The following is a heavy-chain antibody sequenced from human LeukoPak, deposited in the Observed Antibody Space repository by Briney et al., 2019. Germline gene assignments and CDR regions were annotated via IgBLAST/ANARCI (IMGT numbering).Heavy chain of an antibody. V-gene: IGHV4-4*02. J-gene: IGHJ4*02. CDR2: IYYSGST. CDR1: GGSISSSNW. Sequence: QPSETLSLTCAVSGGSISSSNWWSWVRQPPGKGLEWIGEIYYSGSTNYNPSLKSRVTISVDKSKNQFSLRLSSVTAADTAVYYCARASYSYDINGWVPFDYWGQGTLVTVSS. D-gene: IGHD3-22*01. CDR3: ARASYSYDINGWVPFDY.